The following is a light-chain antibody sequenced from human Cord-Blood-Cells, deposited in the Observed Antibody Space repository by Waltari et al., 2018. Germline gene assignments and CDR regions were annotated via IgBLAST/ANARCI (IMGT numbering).Light chain of an antibody. J-gene: IGLJ2*01. Sequence: QSVLTQPPSVSGAPGQRVTISCTGSSSNIGAGYDVHWYQQLPGTAPELPIYGNSKRPSGVPDRFSGSKSGTSASLAITGLQAEDEADYYCQSYDSSLSGSVFGGGTKLTVL. CDR3: QSYDSSLSGSV. V-gene: IGLV1-40*01. CDR1: SSNIGAGYD. CDR2: GNS.